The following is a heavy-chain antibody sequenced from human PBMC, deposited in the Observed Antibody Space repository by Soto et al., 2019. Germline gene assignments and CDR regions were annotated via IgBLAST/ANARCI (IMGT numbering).Heavy chain of an antibody. CDR3: ARGVRNYYGTDV. CDR1: GFIFNNYW. J-gene: IGHJ6*02. CDR2: VKTDGTTA. Sequence: EVQLVEAGGGLVQPGGSLSLSCAASGFIFNNYWMHWVRQAPGKGLEWVSRVKTDGTTANYADFVKGRFTISRDNAKNTVYLQLSSLRAEDTAVYYCARGVRNYYGTDVRGQGTTVTVSS. V-gene: IGHV3-74*01. D-gene: IGHD3-10*01.